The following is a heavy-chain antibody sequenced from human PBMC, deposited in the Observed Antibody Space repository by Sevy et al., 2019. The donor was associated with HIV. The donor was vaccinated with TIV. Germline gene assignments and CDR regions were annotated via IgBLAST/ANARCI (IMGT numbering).Heavy chain of an antibody. CDR2: IYHSGST. Sequence: SETLSLTCAVSGYSISSGYYWGWIRQPPGKGLEWIGSIYHSGSTYYNPSLKSRVTISVDTSKNQFSLKLSSVTAADTAVYYCAGDVGYYYGSGNPLYGMDVWGQGTTVTVSS. V-gene: IGHV4-38-2*02. CDR3: AGDVGYYYGSGNPLYGMDV. D-gene: IGHD3-10*01. CDR1: GYSISSGYY. J-gene: IGHJ6*02.